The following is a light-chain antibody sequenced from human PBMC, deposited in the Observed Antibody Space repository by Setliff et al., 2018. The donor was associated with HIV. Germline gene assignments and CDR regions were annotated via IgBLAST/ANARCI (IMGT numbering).Light chain of an antibody. CDR2: DVS. CDR3: CSYADSYTSLFV. V-gene: IGLV2-14*03. J-gene: IGLJ1*01. CDR1: SSDFGGYNY. Sequence: QSVLTQPASVSGSPGQSITISCTGASSDFGGYNYVSWYEQHPGKAPKLMIYDVSKRPSGVSNRFSGSKSGNTASLTISGLQIEDEADYFCCSYADSYTSLFVFGSGTKV.